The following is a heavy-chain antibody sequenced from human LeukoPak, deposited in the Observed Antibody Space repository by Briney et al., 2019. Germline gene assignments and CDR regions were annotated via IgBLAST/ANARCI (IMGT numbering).Heavy chain of an antibody. J-gene: IGHJ6*03. Sequence: GGSLRLSCAASGFTFSSYWMSWVRQAPGKGLEWVANIKQDGSEKYYVDSVKGRFTISRDNAKNSLYLQMNSLRAEDTAVYYCARVRYDSSGYYYGHYYYYMDVWGKGTTVTVSS. CDR3: ARVRYDSSGYYYGHYYYYMDV. V-gene: IGHV3-7*01. D-gene: IGHD3-22*01. CDR1: GFTFSSYW. CDR2: IKQDGSEK.